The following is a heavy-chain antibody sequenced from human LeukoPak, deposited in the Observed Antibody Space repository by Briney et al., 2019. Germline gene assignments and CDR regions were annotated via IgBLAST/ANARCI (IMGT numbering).Heavy chain of an antibody. V-gene: IGHV3-11*01. J-gene: IGHJ4*02. CDR1: GFTFSDYY. CDR2: ISSSGSTI. Sequence: GGSLGLSCAASGFTFSDYYMSWIRQAPGKGLEWVSYISSSGSTIYYADSVKGRFTISRDNAKNSLYLQMNSLRAEDTAVYYCARESIDPYYYDSSGSVDYWGQGTLVTVSS. D-gene: IGHD3-22*01. CDR3: ARESIDPYYYDSSGSVDY.